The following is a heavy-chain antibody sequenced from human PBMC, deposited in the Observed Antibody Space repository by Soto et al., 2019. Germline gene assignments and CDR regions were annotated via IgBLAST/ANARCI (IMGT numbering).Heavy chain of an antibody. CDR2: IYRDDDK. CDR1: IFSLNTSKVS. CDR3: AHTATATAILGELFDY. D-gene: IGHD2-21*02. J-gene: IGHJ4*01. V-gene: IGHV2-5*02. Sequence: XGPTLVTPPQTLPLTCSFSIFSLNTSKVSVGWIRQPPGKALEWLALIYRDDDKYYSPSLKTRITITKDTSKKQVVLTMTNMDPVDTATYFCAHTATATAILGELFDYWGHRILVTVS.